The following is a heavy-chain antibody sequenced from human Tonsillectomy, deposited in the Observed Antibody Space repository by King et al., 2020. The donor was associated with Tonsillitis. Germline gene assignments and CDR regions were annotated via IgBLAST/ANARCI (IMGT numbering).Heavy chain of an antibody. V-gene: IGHV3-11*01. CDR2: ILGSGTTI. CDR3: ASRYCSVTSCYRDDYFDH. Sequence: VQLVESGGGLVKPGGSLRLSCAGSGFTFSDHYMSWIRQAPGKGLEWISYILGSGTTIYYADSVKGRFTISRDNAKNSLYLQMNSLRAEDTAIYYCASRYCSVTSCYRDDYFDHWGQGTLVTVSS. D-gene: IGHD2-2*02. J-gene: IGHJ4*02. CDR1: GFTFSDHY.